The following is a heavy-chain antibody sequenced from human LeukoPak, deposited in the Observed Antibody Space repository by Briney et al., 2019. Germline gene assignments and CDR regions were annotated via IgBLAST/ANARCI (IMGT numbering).Heavy chain of an antibody. V-gene: IGHV3-23*01. D-gene: IGHD1-26*01. Sequence: GGSLRLSCAASGFTFSSYAMSWVRQAPGKGLEWVSAISGSGGSTYYADSVKGRFTISRDNSKNTLYLQMDSLGAEDTAVYYCAKDFTPEVGYGMDVWGQGTTVTVSS. J-gene: IGHJ6*02. CDR3: AKDFTPEVGYGMDV. CDR2: ISGSGGST. CDR1: GFTFSSYA.